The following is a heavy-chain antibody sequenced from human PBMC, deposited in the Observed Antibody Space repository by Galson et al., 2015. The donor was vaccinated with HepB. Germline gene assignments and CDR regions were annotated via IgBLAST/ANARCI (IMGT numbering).Heavy chain of an antibody. CDR2: ISYDESNK. CDR3: ARATYSDYVDY. J-gene: IGHJ4*02. V-gene: IGHV3-30*04. Sequence: SLRLSCAASGFTFSSYAMHWVRQAPGKGLEWVALISYDESNKYYADSVKGRFTISRDNSKNTLYLQMNSLRAADTAVYYCARATYSDYVDYWGQGALVTVSS. CDR1: GFTFSSYA. D-gene: IGHD4-11*01.